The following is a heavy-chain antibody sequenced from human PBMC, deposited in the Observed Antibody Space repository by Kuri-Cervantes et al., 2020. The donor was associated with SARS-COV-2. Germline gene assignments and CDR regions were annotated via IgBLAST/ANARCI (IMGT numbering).Heavy chain of an antibody. CDR2: INPDGSYT. D-gene: IGHD3-22*01. CDR3: ARAGYYYDSSGYYYDY. V-gene: IGHV3-74*01. CDR1: GFTFSGHW. Sequence: GGSLRLSCAASGFTFSGHWIHWVRQAPGKGLVWVSRINPDGSYTNNADSVKGRFTISRDNSKNTLYLQMNSLRAEDTAVYYCARAGYYYDSSGYYYDYWGQGTLVTVSS. J-gene: IGHJ4*02.